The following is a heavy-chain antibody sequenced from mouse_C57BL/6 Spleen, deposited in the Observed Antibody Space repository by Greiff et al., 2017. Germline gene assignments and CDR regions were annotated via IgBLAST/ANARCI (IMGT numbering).Heavy chain of an antibody. V-gene: IGHV1-62-2*01. J-gene: IGHJ1*03. D-gene: IGHD1-1*01. CDR1: GYTFTEYT. Sequence: VQLQQSGAELVKPGASVKLSCKASGYTFTEYTIHWVKQRSGQGLEWIGWFYPGSGSIKYNEKFKDKATLTADKSSSTVYMELSRLTSEDSAVYFCAIHEDDYYGSSHRYFDVWGTGTTVTVSS. CDR3: AIHEDDYYGSSHRYFDV. CDR2: FYPGSGSI.